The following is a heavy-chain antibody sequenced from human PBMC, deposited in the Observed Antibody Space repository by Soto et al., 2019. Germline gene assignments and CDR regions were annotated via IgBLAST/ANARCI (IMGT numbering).Heavy chain of an antibody. V-gene: IGHV3-33*01. D-gene: IGHD4-17*01. CDR1: GFTFSSYG. CDR3: ARATYGDYFFVGEYFQH. Sequence: GGSLRLSCAASGFTFSSYGMHWVRQAPGKGLEWVAVIWYDGSNKYYADSVKGRFTISRDNSKNTLYLQMNSLRAEDTAVYYCARATYGDYFFVGEYFQHWGQGTLVTVSS. J-gene: IGHJ1*01. CDR2: IWYDGSNK.